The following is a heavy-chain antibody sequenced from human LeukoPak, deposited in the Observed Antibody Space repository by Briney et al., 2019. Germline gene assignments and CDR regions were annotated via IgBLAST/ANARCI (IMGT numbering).Heavy chain of an antibody. CDR3: ARDRVAVENYNCFDP. V-gene: IGHV4-61*09. Sequence: PSETLSLTCTVSGGSISSGRYCWSWIRQPAGKGLEWIGHIHTSGSTNYNPSLKSRVAISVDTSKNQFSPNLSSVTAADTAVYYCARDRVAVENYNCFDPWGQGTLVTVSS. D-gene: IGHD2-15*01. CDR2: IHTSGST. CDR1: GGSISSGRYC. J-gene: IGHJ5*02.